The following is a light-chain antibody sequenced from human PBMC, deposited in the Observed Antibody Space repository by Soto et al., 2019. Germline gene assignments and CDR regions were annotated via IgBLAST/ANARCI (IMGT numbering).Light chain of an antibody. V-gene: IGLV2-14*01. J-gene: IGLJ2*01. CDR2: EVS. CDR3: SSYTSSSTPLVV. Sequence: QSALTQPASVSGSPGQSITISCTGTSSDVGGYNYVSWYQQHPGKAPKLMIYEVSNRPSGVSNRFSGSKSGNTASLTISGLQAEDEDDYYCSSYTSSSTPLVVFGGGTKLTVL. CDR1: SSDVGGYNY.